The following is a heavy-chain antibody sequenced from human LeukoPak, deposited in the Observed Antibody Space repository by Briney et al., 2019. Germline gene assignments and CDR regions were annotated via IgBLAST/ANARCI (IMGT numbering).Heavy chain of an antibody. Sequence: ASVKFCCKASGYIFTGYYIHWVRQASGQGLEWMGWINPNSGGADYAQKFQGRVIMTRHTSITTAYMELNSLISDDTAVYYCARGLAIFGVVIPTFFDSWGQGTLVTVSS. CDR3: ARGLAIFGVVIPTFFDS. D-gene: IGHD3-3*01. V-gene: IGHV1-2*02. CDR1: GYIFTGYY. CDR2: INPNSGGA. J-gene: IGHJ4*02.